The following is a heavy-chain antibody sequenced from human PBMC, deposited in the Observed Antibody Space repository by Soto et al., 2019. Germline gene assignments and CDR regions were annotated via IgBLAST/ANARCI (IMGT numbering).Heavy chain of an antibody. D-gene: IGHD3-16*02. CDR2: INHSGST. CDR1: GGSFSGYY. CDR3: ARAPQVYDYIWGSYRRKFDY. V-gene: IGHV4-34*01. J-gene: IGHJ4*02. Sequence: QVQLQQWGAGLLKPSETLSLTCAVYGGSFSGYYWSWIRQPPGKGLEWIGEINHSGSTNYNPSLKCRVTISVDTSKNQFSLKLRSVTAADTAVYYCARAPQVYDYIWGSYRRKFDYWGQGTLVTVSS.